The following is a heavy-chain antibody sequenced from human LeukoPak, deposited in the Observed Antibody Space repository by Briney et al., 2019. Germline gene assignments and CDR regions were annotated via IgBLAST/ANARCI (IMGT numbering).Heavy chain of an antibody. CDR2: IYYSGST. CDR1: GGSISSSSYY. V-gene: IGHV4-39*07. J-gene: IGHJ3*02. D-gene: IGHD3-9*01. CDR3: ARDCGGSYDILTGLGDTGDAFDI. Sequence: SETLSLTCTVSGGSISSSSYYWGWIRQPPGKGLEWIGSIYYSGSTYYNPSLKSRVTISVDTSKNQFSLKLSSVTAADTAVYYCARDCGGSYDILTGLGDTGDAFDIWGQGTMVTVSS.